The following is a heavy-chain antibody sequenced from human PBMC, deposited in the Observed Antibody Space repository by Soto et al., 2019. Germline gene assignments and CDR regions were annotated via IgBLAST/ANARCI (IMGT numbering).Heavy chain of an antibody. Sequence: GESLKISCKGSGYTFSSYWIGWVRQMPGKGLEWIGIIFPTDSTTTYSPSFQGQVTISADKSISTAYLQWSSLKASDTAMYYCAGAVIGYCSSTSCPGDYWGQGTLVTVSS. J-gene: IGHJ4*02. CDR1: GYTFSSYW. CDR2: IFPTDSTT. CDR3: AGAVIGYCSSTSCPGDY. V-gene: IGHV5-51*01. D-gene: IGHD2-2*01.